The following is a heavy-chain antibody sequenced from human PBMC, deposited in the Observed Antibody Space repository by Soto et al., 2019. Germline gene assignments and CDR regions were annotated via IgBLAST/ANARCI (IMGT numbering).Heavy chain of an antibody. J-gene: IGHJ4*02. Sequence: AASVKVSFKASGYTLTNYYMHWVRQAPGQGLEWMGIIYPSGGSTRNAQKFQGRVTMTRDTSTSTVYMELSSLRSEDTAVYYCARDFSGPMDYWGRGTLVTVSS. CDR3: ARDFSGPMDY. CDR1: GYTLTNYY. CDR2: IYPSGGST. V-gene: IGHV1-46*01. D-gene: IGHD3-10*01.